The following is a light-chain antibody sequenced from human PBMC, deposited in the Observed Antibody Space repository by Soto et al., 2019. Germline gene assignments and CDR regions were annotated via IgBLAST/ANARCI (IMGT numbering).Light chain of an antibody. CDR2: KAS. J-gene: IGKJ1*01. CDR3: QQYNSYQRT. CDR1: QSISSW. V-gene: IGKV1-5*03. Sequence: DIQMTQSPSTLSASVGDRATITCLASQSISSWLAWYQQKPGKAPKLLIYKASSLESGVPSRFSGSGSGTEFTLTISSLQPDDFATYYCQQYNSYQRTFGQGTKVEIK.